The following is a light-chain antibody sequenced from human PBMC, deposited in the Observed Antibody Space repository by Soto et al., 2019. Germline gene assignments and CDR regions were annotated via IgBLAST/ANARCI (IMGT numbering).Light chain of an antibody. CDR1: QSVSSCY. Sequence: EIVLTQSPGTLSLPPVERATLSCRASQSVSSCYLAWYQQKPGQAPRLLIYGASSRATGIPDRFSGSGSGTDFTLTISRLEPEDFAVYYCQQYDSSPLTFGGGTKVEIK. J-gene: IGKJ4*01. CDR2: GAS. V-gene: IGKV3-20*01. CDR3: QQYDSSPLT.